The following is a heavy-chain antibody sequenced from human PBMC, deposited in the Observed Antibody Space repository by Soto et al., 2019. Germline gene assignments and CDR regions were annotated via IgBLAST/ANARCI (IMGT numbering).Heavy chain of an antibody. CDR2: INAANGDT. J-gene: IGHJ5*02. D-gene: IGHD6-13*01. CDR1: GYTFTSYG. CDR3: VRRHVSATGIDWFDP. Sequence: ASVKVSCKASGYTFTSYGIHWVRQAPGQGLEWMGWINAANGDTKYSPKFQGRVTITRDTSASTAYMELSSLRSEDTAVYYCVRRHVSATGIDWFDPWGKGTLVTVS. V-gene: IGHV1-3*01.